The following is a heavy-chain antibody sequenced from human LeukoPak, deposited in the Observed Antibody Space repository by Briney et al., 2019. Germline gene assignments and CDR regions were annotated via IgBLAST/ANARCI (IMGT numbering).Heavy chain of an antibody. CDR3: AQGFYDYGDYGDY. CDR1: GFTFSSYA. CDR2: ISGSGGST. Sequence: PTGGSLRLSCAASGFTFSSYAMSWVRQAPGKGLEWVSAISGSGGSTYYADSVKGRFTVSRDNSKNTLYLQMNSLRVEDTAVYYCAQGFYDYGDYGDYWGQGTLVTVSS. J-gene: IGHJ4*02. D-gene: IGHD4-17*01. V-gene: IGHV3-23*01.